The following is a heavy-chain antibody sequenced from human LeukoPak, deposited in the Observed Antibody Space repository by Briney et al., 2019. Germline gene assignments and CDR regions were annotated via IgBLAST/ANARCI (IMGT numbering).Heavy chain of an antibody. V-gene: IGHV1-69*02. J-gene: IGHJ6*03. D-gene: IGHD1-1*01. CDR3: ASERLGYYYMDV. Sequence: SVKVSCKASGGTFSSYTISWVRQAPGQGLEWMGRIIPTLGIANYAQKFQGRVTITAGKSTSTAYMELSSLRSEDTAVYYCASERLGYYYMDVWGKGTTVTVSS. CDR2: IIPTLGIA. CDR1: GGTFSSYT.